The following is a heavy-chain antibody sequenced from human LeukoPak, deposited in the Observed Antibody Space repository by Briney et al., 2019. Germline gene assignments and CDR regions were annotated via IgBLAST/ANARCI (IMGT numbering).Heavy chain of an antibody. CDR3: ARENEYYFDY. V-gene: IGHV4-59*01. J-gene: IGHJ4*02. CDR1: GGSISSYY. D-gene: IGHD1-1*01. Sequence: ASETLSLTCTVSGGSISSYYWSWIRQPPGKGLEWIGYIYYSGSTNYSPSLKSRVTISVDTSKNQFSLKLSSVTAADTAVYYCARENEYYFDYWGQGTLVTVSS. CDR2: IYYSGST.